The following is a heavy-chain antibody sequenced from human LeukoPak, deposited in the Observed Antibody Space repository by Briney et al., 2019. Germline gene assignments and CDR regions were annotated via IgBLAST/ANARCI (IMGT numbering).Heavy chain of an antibody. CDR1: GGSISSGGYS. Sequence: PSQTLSLTCAVSGGSISSGGYSWSWIRQPPGKGLEWIGYIYHSGSTYYNPSLKSRVTISVDRSKNQFSLKLSSVTAADTAVYYCARVCGGGSGCFDYWGQGTLVTVSS. V-gene: IGHV4-30-2*01. CDR2: IYHSGST. D-gene: IGHD2-21*01. J-gene: IGHJ4*02. CDR3: ARVCGGGSGCFDY.